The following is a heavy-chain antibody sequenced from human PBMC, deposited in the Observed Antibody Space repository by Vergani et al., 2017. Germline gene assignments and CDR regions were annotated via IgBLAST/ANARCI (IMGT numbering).Heavy chain of an antibody. CDR2: IDHTGRP. CDR3: ARVNTETNGQLYYYYYMDV. D-gene: IGHD4-11*01. CDR1: GGSFTSYH. Sequence: QVQLQQWGGGLLKPSETLSLTCVVNGGSFTSYHWTWIRQSPAEGLEWVGDIDHTGRPDYNPSLKIRLTMSVDKSRSQFSLTLNSVTATDTAIYFCARVNTETNGQLYYYYYMDVWGQGTAVTVS. J-gene: IGHJ6*03. V-gene: IGHV4-34*01.